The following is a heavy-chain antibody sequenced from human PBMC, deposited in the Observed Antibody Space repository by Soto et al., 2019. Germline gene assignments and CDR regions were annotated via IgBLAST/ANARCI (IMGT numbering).Heavy chain of an antibody. J-gene: IGHJ5*02. CDR1: GFTVSSNY. D-gene: IGHD6-13*01. V-gene: IGHV3-53*01. CDR3: GRDHSRFGWFDP. Sequence: PGGSLRLSCAASGFTVSSNYMSWVRQAPGKGLEWVSVIYSGGSTYYADSVKGRFTISRDNSKNTLYLQMNSLRAEDTAVYYCGRDHSRFGWFDPWGQGTLVTVSS. CDR2: IYSGGST.